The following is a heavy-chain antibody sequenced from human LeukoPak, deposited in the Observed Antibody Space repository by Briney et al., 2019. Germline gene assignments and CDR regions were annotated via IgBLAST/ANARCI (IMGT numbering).Heavy chain of an antibody. D-gene: IGHD5-18*01. J-gene: IGHJ6*03. Sequence: PSETLSLTCAVSGSSISSDYYWGWIRQPPGKGLELIGTIYHSGSTYYNPSLKSRVTISVDTSKNQFSLKLSSVTAADTAVYYCARTQLAYYYYYMDVWGKGTTVTVSS. CDR2: IYHSGST. V-gene: IGHV4-38-2*01. CDR1: GSSISSDYY. CDR3: ARTQLAYYYYYMDV.